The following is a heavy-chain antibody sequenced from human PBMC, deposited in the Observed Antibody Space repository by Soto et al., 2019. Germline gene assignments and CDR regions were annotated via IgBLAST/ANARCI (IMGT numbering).Heavy chain of an antibody. V-gene: IGHV3-23*01. CDR3: AKVGLGSSWTRNCWLDP. D-gene: IGHD6-13*01. J-gene: IGHJ5*02. CDR1: GFTFSSYA. CDR2: ISGHGGST. Sequence: GGSLRLSCAASGFTFSSYAMSWVRQAPGKGLEWVSSISGHGGSTYYADSVKGRFIISRVNSKNTLHLQMNSLRGEDTAIYYCAKVGLGSSWTRNCWLDPWGLGTLVTVSS.